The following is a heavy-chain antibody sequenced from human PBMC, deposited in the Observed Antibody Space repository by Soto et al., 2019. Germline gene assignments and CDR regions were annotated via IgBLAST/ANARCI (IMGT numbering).Heavy chain of an antibody. Sequence: SETLSLTCSVSGGSISSGYYYWSWIRQPPGKGLEWIGNIYYSGNTYYNPSLKSRLIISIDTPKNQFSLKVGSVTAADTAVYYWAISSLYGMDVWGQGTRVTVSS. CDR3: AISSLYGMDV. V-gene: IGHV4-30-4*01. J-gene: IGHJ6*02. CDR2: IYYSGNT. CDR1: GGSISSGYYY.